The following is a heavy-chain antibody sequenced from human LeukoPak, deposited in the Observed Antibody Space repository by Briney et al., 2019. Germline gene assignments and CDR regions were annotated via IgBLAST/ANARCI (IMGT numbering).Heavy chain of an antibody. V-gene: IGHV1-46*01. Sequence: GASVKVSCKASGYTFTSYYMHWVRQAPGQGLEWMGIINPSGGSTSYAQKFQGRVTMTRDMSTSTVYMELSSLRSEDTAVYYCAKDRDGSRGACWFDPWGQGTLVTVSS. CDR1: GYTFTSYY. D-gene: IGHD3-10*01. CDR2: INPSGGST. J-gene: IGHJ5*02. CDR3: AKDRDGSRGACWFDP.